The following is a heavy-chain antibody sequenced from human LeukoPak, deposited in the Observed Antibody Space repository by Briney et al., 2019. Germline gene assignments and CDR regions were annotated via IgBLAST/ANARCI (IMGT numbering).Heavy chain of an antibody. CDR1: GGSISSYY. D-gene: IGHD1-1*01. CDR2: IYYSGST. V-gene: IGHV4-59*01. J-gene: IGHJ4*02. Sequence: PSETLSLTCTVSGGSISSYYWSWIRQPPGKGLEWLGYIYYSGSTNYNPSLKSRVTISVDTSKNQFSLKLSSVTAADTAVYYCARGYRGRNWYYFDYWGQGTLVTVSS. CDR3: ARGYRGRNWYYFDY.